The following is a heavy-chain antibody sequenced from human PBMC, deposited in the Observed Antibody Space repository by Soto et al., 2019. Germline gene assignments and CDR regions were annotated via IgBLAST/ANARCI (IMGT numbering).Heavy chain of an antibody. CDR2: IYYRGNT. CDR3: ARLEGLATISYYFDF. D-gene: IGHD3-9*01. J-gene: IGHJ4*02. Sequence: ASETLSLTCSVSGDSIISDKYYWGWIRQPPGKGLEWIGSIYYRGNTYYNPSLQTRVTISLDKSKSQFSLRLNSVTAADSAVYFCARLEGLATISYYFDFWGQGAQVTVSS. CDR1: GDSIISDKYY. V-gene: IGHV4-39*01.